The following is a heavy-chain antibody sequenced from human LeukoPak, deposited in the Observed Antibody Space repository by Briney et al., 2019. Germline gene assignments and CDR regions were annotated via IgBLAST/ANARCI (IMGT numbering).Heavy chain of an antibody. Sequence: SETLSLTCTVSGGSISSYYWSWIRQPPGKGLEWIGYIYYSGSTNYNPSLKSRVTISVDTSKNQFSLKLSSVTAADTAVYYCARADSSSWYSGYYYGMDVWGQGTTVTVSS. CDR3: ARADSSSWYSGYYYGMDV. D-gene: IGHD6-13*01. J-gene: IGHJ6*02. CDR2: IYYSGST. CDR1: GGSISSYY. V-gene: IGHV4-59*01.